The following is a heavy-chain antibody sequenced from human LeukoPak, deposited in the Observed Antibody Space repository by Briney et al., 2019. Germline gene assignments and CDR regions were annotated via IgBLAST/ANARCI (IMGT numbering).Heavy chain of an antibody. J-gene: IGHJ4*02. Sequence: GGSLRLSCEASGFTFASIALTWVRQAPGRGLEWVSAISGSGGSTYYADSVKGRFTISRDRDNAKHTLYLQMNSLRVEDSATYYCVYSGNYRFDSWGQGALVTVSS. CDR3: VYSGNYRFDS. V-gene: IGHV3-23*01. CDR1: GFTFASIA. CDR2: ISGSGGST. D-gene: IGHD1-26*01.